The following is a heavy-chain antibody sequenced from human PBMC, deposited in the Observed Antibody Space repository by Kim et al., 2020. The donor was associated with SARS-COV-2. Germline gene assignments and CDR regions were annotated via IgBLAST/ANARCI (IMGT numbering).Heavy chain of an antibody. CDR2: INTGSGNT. V-gene: IGHV1-3*04. D-gene: IGHD3-10*01. J-gene: IGHJ4*02. CDR3: AREYGSGSNLGY. Sequence: ASVTVSCKASGYTFSNYAMHWVRRAPGQRFEWMGWINTGSGNTHYSENFQGRISITRDTSASTLYLELSSLTSEDTAVYYCAREYGSGSNLGYWGQGTLITVSS. CDR1: GYTFSNYA.